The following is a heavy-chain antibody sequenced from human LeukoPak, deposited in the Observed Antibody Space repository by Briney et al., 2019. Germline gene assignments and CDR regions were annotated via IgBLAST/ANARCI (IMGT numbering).Heavy chain of an antibody. CDR2: ISATGAYI. J-gene: IGHJ4*02. CDR1: GFTVSSNY. CDR3: ARDRSGFSFDY. D-gene: IGHD5-18*01. Sequence: GGSLRLSCAASGFTVSSNYMSWVRRAPGKGLEWVSYISATGAYIYYADSVKGRFTISRDNANNSLYLQMTTLRAEDTAVYYCARDRSGFSFDYWGQGTLVTVSS. V-gene: IGHV3-21*01.